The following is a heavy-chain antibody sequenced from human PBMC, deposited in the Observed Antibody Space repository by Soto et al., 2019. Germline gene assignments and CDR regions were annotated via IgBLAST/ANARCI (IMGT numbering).Heavy chain of an antibody. CDR3: ARARIVAAGTIMDY. Sequence: SETLSLTCAVSGYSISGGYYGGWIRQPPGKGLEWIGSIYHTGNTYYSPSLESRVTISVDTSKSHFSLRLTSVTAADTAVYYCARARIVAAGTIMDYWGQGTLVTVSS. V-gene: IGHV4-38-2*01. J-gene: IGHJ4*02. CDR1: GYSISGGYY. CDR2: IYHTGNT. D-gene: IGHD6-13*01.